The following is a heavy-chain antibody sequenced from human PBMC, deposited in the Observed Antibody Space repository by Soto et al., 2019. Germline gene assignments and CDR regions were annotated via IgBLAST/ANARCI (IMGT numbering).Heavy chain of an antibody. D-gene: IGHD3-3*01. CDR1: GGTFSSYA. CDR2: IIPIFGTA. J-gene: IGHJ4*01. Sequence: SVKVSCKASGGTFSSYAISWVRQAPGQGLEWIGGIIPIFGTANYAQKFQDRVTITADKSTSTAYMELSSLRSEDTAVYYCARGRRPARATHYDFCSGYAWWGHGTLVTVSS. V-gene: IGHV1-69*06. CDR3: ARGRRPARATHYDFCSGYAW.